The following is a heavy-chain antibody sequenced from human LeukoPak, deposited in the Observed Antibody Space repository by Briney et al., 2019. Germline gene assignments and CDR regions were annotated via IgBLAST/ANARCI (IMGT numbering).Heavy chain of an antibody. J-gene: IGHJ4*02. CDR1: GHTFTTYN. V-gene: IGHV1-46*01. D-gene: IGHD1-14*01. CDR3: ARDRGRTFEFDY. Sequence: GASVKVSCKASGHTFTTYNFYWVRQAPGQGLEWMGIVDPSDGATSYAQKFRGRVAMTRDMSTSTVYLELKSLRSDDTALYYCARDRGRTFEFDYWGQGTLVTVSS. CDR2: VDPSDGAT.